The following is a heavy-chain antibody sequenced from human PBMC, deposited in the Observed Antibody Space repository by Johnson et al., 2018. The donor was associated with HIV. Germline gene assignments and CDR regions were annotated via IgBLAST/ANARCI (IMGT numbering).Heavy chain of an antibody. CDR3: ASYCGGGCYPHYDALDL. CDR1: GFTFSNYA. V-gene: IGHV3-48*04. D-gene: IGHD2-21*01. Sequence: VQLVESGGGVVQPGRSLRLSCAASGFTFSNYAMHWVRQAQGKGLESISYISSSGRTIYYADSVKGRFTISRDNAKKSLYLQMNSLKAEDTAVYYCASYCGGGCYPHYDALDLWGQGTMVTVSS. J-gene: IGHJ3*01. CDR2: ISSSGRTI.